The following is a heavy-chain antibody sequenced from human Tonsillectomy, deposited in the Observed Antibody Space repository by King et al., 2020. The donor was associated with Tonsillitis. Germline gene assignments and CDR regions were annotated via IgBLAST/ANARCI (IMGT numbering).Heavy chain of an antibody. D-gene: IGHD3-16*01. Sequence: QLQESGPGLVKPSETLSLTCTVSGGSISSSSYYWGWIRQPPGKGLEWIGSIYYSGSTYYNPSLKSRVTISVDTSKNQFSLKLRSVTAADTAVYYCASGGEGYYYYMDVWGKGTTVTVSS. V-gene: IGHV4-39*01. CDR1: GGSISSSSYY. CDR3: ASGGEGYYYYMDV. CDR2: IYYSGST. J-gene: IGHJ6*03.